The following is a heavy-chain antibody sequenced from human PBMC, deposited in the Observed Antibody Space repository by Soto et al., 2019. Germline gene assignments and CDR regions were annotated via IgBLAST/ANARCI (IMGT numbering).Heavy chain of an antibody. Sequence: GESLKISCQTSDEIFNTYWITWVRQMPGRGLEWVGRIDPSDSYTTYNPSLKGHVILSVDKSMDTAYVQWTSLRASDTAMYFCGRDFGSGHADVWGQGTLVTVSS. D-gene: IGHD1-26*01. CDR3: GRDFGSGHADV. CDR2: IDPSDSYT. CDR1: DEIFNTYW. J-gene: IGHJ1*01. V-gene: IGHV5-10-1*01.